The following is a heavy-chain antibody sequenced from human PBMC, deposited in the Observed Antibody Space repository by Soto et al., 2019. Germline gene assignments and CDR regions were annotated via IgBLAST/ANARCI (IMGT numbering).Heavy chain of an antibody. CDR1: GYTFTSYA. V-gene: IGHV1-3*01. CDR3: ARDLLSSIDY. CDR2: INAGNGET. Sequence: QVQLVQSGAEVKKPGASVRVSCKASGYTFTSYAMHWVRQAPGQSLEWMGWINAGNGETKYSQKFQGRVTISRDTSANTVDMELSSLRSEDTAVCYCARDLLSSIDYWGQGTLVTVSS. J-gene: IGHJ4*02.